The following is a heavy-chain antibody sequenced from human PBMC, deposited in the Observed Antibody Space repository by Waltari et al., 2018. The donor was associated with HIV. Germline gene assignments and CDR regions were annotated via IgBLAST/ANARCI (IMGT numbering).Heavy chain of an antibody. CDR1: GYTFTGYH. CDR2: INPDSGGT. J-gene: IGHJ6*02. D-gene: IGHD3-16*01. V-gene: IGHV1-2*02. Sequence: QVQLVQSGAEVKKPGASVKVSCKASGYTFTGYHIHWVRQAPGQGLEWMGWINPDSGGTNYAQRFQGRVTRTRDTSLSTTYIELSSLRSDDTAVYYCAREEVRKTYRWGMITFASPSSGMDVWGQGTTVTVSS. CDR3: AREEVRKTYRWGMITFASPSSGMDV.